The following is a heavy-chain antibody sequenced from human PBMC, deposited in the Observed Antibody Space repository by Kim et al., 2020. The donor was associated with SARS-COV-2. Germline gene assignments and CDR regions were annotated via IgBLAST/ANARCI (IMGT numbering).Heavy chain of an antibody. Sequence: GGSLRLSCAASGFTFSDYYMSWIRQAPGKGLEWVSYISSSGSTIYYADSVKGRFTISRDNAKNSLYLQMNSLRAEDTAVYYCARSSLEVDDYGADTGAFDIWGQGTMVTVSS. J-gene: IGHJ3*02. CDR2: ISSSGSTI. CDR3: ARSSLEVDDYGADTGAFDI. CDR1: GFTFSDYY. V-gene: IGHV3-11*01. D-gene: IGHD4-17*01.